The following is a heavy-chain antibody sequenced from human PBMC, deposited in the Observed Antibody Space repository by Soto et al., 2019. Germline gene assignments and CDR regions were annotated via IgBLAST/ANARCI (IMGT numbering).Heavy chain of an antibody. CDR3: AKDVVYNWHYVFDY. V-gene: IGHV3-23*01. Sequence: RLASGTARFSFSLYAMTCGRHAPGKGLEWVSAISGSGGSTYYADSVKGRFTISRDNSKNTLYLQMNSLRAEDTAVYYCAKDVVYNWHYVFDYWGQGTVVTVSS. CDR2: ISGSGGST. J-gene: IGHJ4*02. CDR1: RFSFSLYA. D-gene: IGHD1-7*01.